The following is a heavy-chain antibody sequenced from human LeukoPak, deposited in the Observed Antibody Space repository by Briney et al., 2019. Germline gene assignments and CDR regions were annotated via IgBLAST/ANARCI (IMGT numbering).Heavy chain of an antibody. CDR2: LSGSGGST. CDR3: ARDLDVFYY. D-gene: IGHD1-1*01. CDR1: GFTFSSQT. J-gene: IGHJ4*02. Sequence: PGGSLRLSCAASGFTFSSQTMRWVREAPGKGLEWVSALSGSGGSTYYADSVKGRFTISRDNTKNTLYLQMNSLRAEDTAVYYCARDLDVFYYWGQGTLVTVSS. V-gene: IGHV3-23*01.